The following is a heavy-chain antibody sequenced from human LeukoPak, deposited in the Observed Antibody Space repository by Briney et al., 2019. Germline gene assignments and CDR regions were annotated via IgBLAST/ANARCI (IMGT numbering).Heavy chain of an antibody. J-gene: IGHJ5*02. CDR1: GYTFTSFD. CDR3: ARGRVRGDIIHDWFDP. CDR2: MNPNSGNT. Sequence: ASVNVSCKASGYTFTSFDINWVRQATGQGLEWMGWMNPNSGNTGYAQEFQGRVTMTRDSSIITAYVELSSLRSEDTAVYYCARGRVRGDIIHDWFDPWGQGTLVAVSS. V-gene: IGHV1-8*01. D-gene: IGHD3-10*01.